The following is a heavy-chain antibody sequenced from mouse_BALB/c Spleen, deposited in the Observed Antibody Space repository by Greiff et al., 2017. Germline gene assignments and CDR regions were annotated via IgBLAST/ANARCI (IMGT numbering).Heavy chain of an antibody. CDR2: IYPGDGDT. CDR1: GYAFSSYW. Sequence: VKLQQSGAELVRPGSSVKISCKASGYAFSSYWMNWVKQRPGQGLEWIGQIYPGDGDTNYNGKFKGKATLTADKSSSTAYMQLSSLTSEDSAVYFCARYGYDREYAMDYWGQGTSVTVSS. J-gene: IGHJ4*01. V-gene: IGHV1-80*01. D-gene: IGHD2-2*01. CDR3: ARYGYDREYAMDY.